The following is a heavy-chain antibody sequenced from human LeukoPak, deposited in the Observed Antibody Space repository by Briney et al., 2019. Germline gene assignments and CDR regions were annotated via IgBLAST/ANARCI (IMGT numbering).Heavy chain of an antibody. CDR1: GYTFTSYD. J-gene: IGHJ6*02. D-gene: IGHD6-19*01. CDR2: MNPNSGNT. V-gene: IGHV1-8*01. Sequence: ASVKVSCKASGYTFTSYDINWVRQATGQGLEWMGWMNPNSGNTGYAQKFQGRVTMTRNTSISTAYMELSSLRSEDTAVYYCARGGGIAVAGTMDYYYGMDVWGQGTTVTVSS. CDR3: ARGGGIAVAGTMDYYYGMDV.